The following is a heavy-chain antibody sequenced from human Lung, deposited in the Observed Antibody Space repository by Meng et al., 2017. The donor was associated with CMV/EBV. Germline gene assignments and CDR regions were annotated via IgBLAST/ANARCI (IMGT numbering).Heavy chain of an antibody. Sequence: SXVASGFSFSTYAMHWVRQAPGKGLEWVAFIRFDGSNRDYAGSVKGRFTISRDNSKNTLYVQMNNLRPEDTAVYYCAKDGGGTLRGAIITKYYFDYWXQGTXVTVSS. CDR1: GFSFSTYA. D-gene: IGHD3-10*01. V-gene: IGHV3-30*02. CDR2: IRFDGSNR. CDR3: AKDGGGTLRGAIITKYYFDY. J-gene: IGHJ4*02.